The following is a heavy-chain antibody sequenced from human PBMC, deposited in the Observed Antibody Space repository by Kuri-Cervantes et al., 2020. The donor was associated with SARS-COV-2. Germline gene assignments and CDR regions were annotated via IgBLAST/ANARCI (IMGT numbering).Heavy chain of an antibody. D-gene: IGHD2-15*01. CDR1: GGSISSYY. V-gene: IGHV4-59*01. CDR3: ARVGGYYYYGMDV. CDR2: IYYSGNT. Sequence: SETLSLTCTVSGGSISSYYWSWIRQPPGKGLEWIGYIYYSGNTNYNPSLESRVTMSVDTSKNQFSPKLTSVTAADTAVYYCARVGGYYYYGMDVWGPGTTVTVSS. J-gene: IGHJ6*02.